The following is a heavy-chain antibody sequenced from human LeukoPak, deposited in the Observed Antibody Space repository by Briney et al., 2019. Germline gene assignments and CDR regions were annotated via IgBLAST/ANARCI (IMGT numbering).Heavy chain of an antibody. Sequence: PSETLSLTCTVSGYSLSSGYNWGWIRQPPGKGLEWIGNIYHRGSTYYNPSLKSRVTISVDTSKNQFSLKLSSVTAADTAVYYCARDLGYSISWYSLDYWGQGALVAVSS. CDR3: ARDLGYSISWYSLDY. J-gene: IGHJ4*02. CDR2: IYHRGST. CDR1: GYSLSSGYN. V-gene: IGHV4-38-2*02. D-gene: IGHD6-13*01.